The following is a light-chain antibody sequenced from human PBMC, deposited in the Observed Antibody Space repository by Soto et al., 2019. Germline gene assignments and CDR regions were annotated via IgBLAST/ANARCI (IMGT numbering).Light chain of an antibody. J-gene: IGLJ3*02. CDR1: SSDVGIYNY. V-gene: IGLV2-11*01. CDR2: DVT. Sequence: QSVLTQPRSVSGSPGQSVTISCTGTSSDVGIYNYVSWYQQHPGKAPKLMIYDVTKRPSGVPDRFSASKSGNTASLTISGLQAEDEADYYCCSYAGNYKVFGGGNKLTVL. CDR3: CSYAGNYKV.